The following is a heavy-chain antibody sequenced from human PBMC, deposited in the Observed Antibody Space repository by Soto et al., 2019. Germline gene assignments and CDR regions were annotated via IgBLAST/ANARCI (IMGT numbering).Heavy chain of an antibody. D-gene: IGHD3-16*02. J-gene: IGHJ4*02. Sequence: QVQLVESGEGVVQPGRSLRLSCAASGFTFSNYAMHWVRQAPGKGLEWVAVISYDGRHKYFADSVKGRFTISRNNSNNTLYLQMDSLRPEDTAVYYCARDQGVTFEGIIVHSADFWGQGTLVTVSS. CDR3: ARDQGVTFEGIIVHSADF. V-gene: IGHV3-30*04. CDR2: ISYDGRHK. CDR1: GFTFSNYA.